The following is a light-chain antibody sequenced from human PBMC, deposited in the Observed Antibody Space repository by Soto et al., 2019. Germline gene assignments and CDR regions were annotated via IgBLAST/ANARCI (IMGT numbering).Light chain of an antibody. V-gene: IGKV3-15*01. CDR1: QSVGRN. CDR3: QEYSKWPLFT. Sequence: EIVVTQSPGILSVSPGDRATLSCRASQSVGRNLAWYQQKPGQAPTLLIYAASTRATGLPARFSGSGSGTDFTLPISSLQSEDFAVYYCQEYSKWPLFTFGPGTSVDIK. J-gene: IGKJ3*01. CDR2: AAS.